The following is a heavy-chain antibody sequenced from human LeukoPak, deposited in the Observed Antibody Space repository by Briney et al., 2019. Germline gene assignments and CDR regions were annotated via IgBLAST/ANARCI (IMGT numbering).Heavy chain of an antibody. CDR1: GGTFSSYA. V-gene: IGHV1-69*04. Sequence: SVKVSCKASGGTFSSYAISWVRQAPGQGLEWMGRIIPILGIANYAQKFQGRVTITADKSTSTAYMELSSLRSEDTAVYYCARGDYYDRMGDDYWGQGTLVTVSS. J-gene: IGHJ4*02. CDR3: ARGDYYDRMGDDY. D-gene: IGHD3-22*01. CDR2: IIPILGIA.